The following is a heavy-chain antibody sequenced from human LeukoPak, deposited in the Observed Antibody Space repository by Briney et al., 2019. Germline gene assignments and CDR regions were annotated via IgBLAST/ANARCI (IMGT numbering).Heavy chain of an antibody. J-gene: IGHJ6*03. D-gene: IGHD6-19*01. CDR3: ARRAVAGSGVYYYYYMDV. V-gene: IGHV4-59*05. Sequence: SETLSLTCTVSGGSISSYCWSWIRQPPGKGLEWIGSIYYSGSTYYNPSLKSRVTISVDTSKNQFSLKLSSVTAADTAVYYCARRAVAGSGVYYYYYMDVWGKGTTVTVSS. CDR1: GGSISSYC. CDR2: IYYSGST.